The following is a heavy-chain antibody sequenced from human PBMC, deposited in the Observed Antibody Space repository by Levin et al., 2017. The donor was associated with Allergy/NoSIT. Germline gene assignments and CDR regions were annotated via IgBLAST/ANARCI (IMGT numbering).Heavy chain of an antibody. Sequence: LSLTCAASGFTFSNYWMHWVRQAPGKGLMWVSRSNRDGSNTSYADSVKGRFTISRDNAKNMLYLQMNSLRVEDTAVYYCARGGGYSYGALDYWGQGTLFTVSS. J-gene: IGHJ4*02. V-gene: IGHV3-74*01. D-gene: IGHD5-18*01. CDR2: SNRDGSNT. CDR1: GFTFSNYW. CDR3: ARGGGYSYGALDY.